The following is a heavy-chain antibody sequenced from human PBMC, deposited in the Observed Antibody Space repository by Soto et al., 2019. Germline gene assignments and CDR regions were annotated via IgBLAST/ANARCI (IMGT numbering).Heavy chain of an antibody. CDR3: ARSQVDYGDYEFGPQRFDP. Sequence: QVQLQESGPGLVKPSQTLSLACTVSGGSISSGGYYWSWIRQHPGKGLEWIGYIYYSGSTYYNPSLKSRVTISLDTSKNQFSLKLSSVTAADTAVYYCARSQVDYGDYEFGPQRFDPWGQRTLVTVSS. D-gene: IGHD4-17*01. J-gene: IGHJ5*02. CDR2: IYYSGST. V-gene: IGHV4-31*03. CDR1: GGSISSGGYY.